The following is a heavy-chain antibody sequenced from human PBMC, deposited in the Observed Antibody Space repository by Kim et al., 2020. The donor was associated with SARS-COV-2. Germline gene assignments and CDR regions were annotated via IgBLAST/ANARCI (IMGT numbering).Heavy chain of an antibody. J-gene: IGHJ5*02. CDR2: INTGSSAR. V-gene: IGHV1-3*04. CDR1: GYAFNKYA. D-gene: IGHD6-19*01. CDR3: ARDHVAAVGIRGWFDP. Sequence: ASVKVSCKASGYAFNKYAIHWVRQAPGQRLEWMGWINTGSSARKYSQKFQNRITITMDTSANIVYMELTSLRFEDTAVYYCARDHVAAVGIRGWFDPWGQGALVTVAS.